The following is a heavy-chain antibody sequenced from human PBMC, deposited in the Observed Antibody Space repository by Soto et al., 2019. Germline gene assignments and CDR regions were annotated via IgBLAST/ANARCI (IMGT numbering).Heavy chain of an antibody. Sequence: GSLRLSCAVSGFTVSSYSMNWVRQAPGRGLEWVSSISSTGSYKYYADSVKGRFTISRDNAKNSMYLQMNSLRAEDTAVYYCARDIISRSGNWFDPWGQGTLVTVSS. CDR3: ARDIISRSGNWFDP. V-gene: IGHV3-21*06. CDR2: ISSTGSYK. D-gene: IGHD3-10*01. CDR1: GFTVSSYS. J-gene: IGHJ5*02.